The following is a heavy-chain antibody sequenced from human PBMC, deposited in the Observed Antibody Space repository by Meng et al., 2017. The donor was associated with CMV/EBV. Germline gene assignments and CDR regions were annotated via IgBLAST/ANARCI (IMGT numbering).Heavy chain of an antibody. J-gene: IGHJ6*02. Sequence: ASVKVSCKASGYTFTSYDINWVRQATGQGLEWMGWMNPNSGNTGYAQKFQDRVTITADKSTSTAYMELSSLRSEDTAVYYCARCNVEDSSSSWDYYYGMDVWGQGTTVTVSS. CDR1: GYTFTSYD. V-gene: IGHV1-8*01. CDR3: ARCNVEDSSSSWDYYYGMDV. D-gene: IGHD6-6*01. CDR2: MNPNSGNT.